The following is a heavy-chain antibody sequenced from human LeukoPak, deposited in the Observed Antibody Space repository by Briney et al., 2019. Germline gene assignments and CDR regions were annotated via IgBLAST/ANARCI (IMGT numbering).Heavy chain of an antibody. Sequence: SGGSLSLSCAASGFTFSGYNMNWVRQAPGKGLEWVSSISSSSSYIYYADSVKGRFTISRDNAKNSLYLQMNSLRAEDTAVYYCARDAVVVVAASGPGYYFDYWGQGTLVTVSS. V-gene: IGHV3-21*01. CDR2: ISSSSSYI. J-gene: IGHJ4*02. CDR3: ARDAVVVVAASGPGYYFDY. CDR1: GFTFSGYN. D-gene: IGHD2-15*01.